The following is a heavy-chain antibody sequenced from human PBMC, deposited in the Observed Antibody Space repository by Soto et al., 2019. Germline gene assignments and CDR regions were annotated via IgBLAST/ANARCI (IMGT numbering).Heavy chain of an antibody. D-gene: IGHD6-19*01. J-gene: IGHJ4*01. V-gene: IGHV4-39*01. CDR1: GGSISSCSYY. Sequence: SETLSLTCTVSGGSISSCSYYWGWSRQPPGKGLEWIGSIYYSGSTYYNPSLKSRVTISVDTSNNQLSLKLRSVTAADTAVYYCARHDGFSSGWIFDYWGHGTLVTVSS. CDR2: IYYSGST. CDR3: ARHDGFSSGWIFDY.